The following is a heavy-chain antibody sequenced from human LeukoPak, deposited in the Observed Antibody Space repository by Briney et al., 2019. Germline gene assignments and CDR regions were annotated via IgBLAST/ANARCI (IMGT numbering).Heavy chain of an antibody. CDR3: AKVRWGSDNALDS. CDR1: GFPFSDYG. V-gene: IGHV3-30*18. CDR2: ISHDGSNK. Sequence: GGSLRLSCAASGFPFSDYGMYWVRQAPGKGLEWLAVISHDGSNKYYADSVKGRITISRDNSMNTLYLQMNSLRAEDTAVYYCAKVRWGSDNALDSWGQGTLVTVSS. J-gene: IGHJ4*02. D-gene: IGHD3-16*01.